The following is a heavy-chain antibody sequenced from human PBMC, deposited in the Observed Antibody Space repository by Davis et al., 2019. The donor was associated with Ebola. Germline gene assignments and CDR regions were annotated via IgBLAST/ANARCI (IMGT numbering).Heavy chain of an antibody. CDR1: GGTFSSYA. J-gene: IGHJ6*02. V-gene: IGHV1-69*06. CDR2: IIPIFGTA. CDR3: AERTVTTNWAYYYGMDV. D-gene: IGHD4-17*01. Sequence: SVKVSCKASGGTFSSYAISWVRQAPGQGLEWMGGIIPIFGTANYAQKFQGRVTITADKSTSTAYMELSSLRSEDTAVYYCAERTVTTNWAYYYGMDVWGQGTTVTVSS.